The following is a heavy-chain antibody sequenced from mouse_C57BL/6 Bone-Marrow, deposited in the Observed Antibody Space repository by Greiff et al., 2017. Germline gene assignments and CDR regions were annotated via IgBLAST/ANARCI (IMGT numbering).Heavy chain of an antibody. CDR1: GFTFSDYY. CDR3: AREGDYYGYDGAWFAY. V-gene: IGHV5-16*01. J-gene: IGHJ3*01. D-gene: IGHD2-2*01. CDR2: INYDGSST. Sequence: EVKVVESEGGLVQPGSSMKLSCTASGFTFSDYYMAWVRQVPEKGLEWVANINYDGSSTYYLDPLKSRFIISRDNAKNILYLQMSSLKSEDTATYYCAREGDYYGYDGAWFAYWGQGTLVTVSA.